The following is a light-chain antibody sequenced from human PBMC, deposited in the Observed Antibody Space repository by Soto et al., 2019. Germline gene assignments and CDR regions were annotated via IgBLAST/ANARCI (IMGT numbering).Light chain of an antibody. Sequence: DIPMTQSPSTLSASVGDRVTITCRASQSISSWLAWYQQKPGKAPNLLIYDASSLESGVPSRFSGSGSGTEFTLTISSLQPDDFATYYCQQYNCYSRTFGQGTKVEIK. CDR3: QQYNCYSRT. J-gene: IGKJ1*01. CDR1: QSISSW. V-gene: IGKV1-5*01. CDR2: DAS.